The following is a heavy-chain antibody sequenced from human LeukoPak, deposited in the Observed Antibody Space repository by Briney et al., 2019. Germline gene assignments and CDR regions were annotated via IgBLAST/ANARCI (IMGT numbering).Heavy chain of an antibody. Sequence: PGGSLRLSCAASGFTVSSNYMSWVRQAPGKGLEWVSVIYTGGTTYYADSVRGRFTISRDTSKNTLYLQMNSLRAEDTAVYYCAGQTGDYDFWSEGAFHIWGQGTMVTVSS. CDR2: IYTGGTT. CDR3: AGQTGDYDFWSEGAFHI. CDR1: GFTVSSNY. J-gene: IGHJ3*02. V-gene: IGHV3-53*01. D-gene: IGHD3-3*01.